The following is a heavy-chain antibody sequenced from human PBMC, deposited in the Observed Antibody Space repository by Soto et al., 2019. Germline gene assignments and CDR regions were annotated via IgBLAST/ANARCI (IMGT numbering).Heavy chain of an antibody. D-gene: IGHD5-18*01. CDR3: ARNGAYSMDS. CDR2: IVHTGST. V-gene: IGHV4-4*02. Sequence: QVQLQESGPGLVEPSETLSLNCAVSGGSVSSGNWWSWVRQPPGKGLEWIGEIVHTGSTTYNPSLMSRVTISVDKSRNQLSLKLSSVTATDTAIYYCARNGAYSMDSWGQGTLVAVSS. CDR1: GGSVSSGNW. J-gene: IGHJ4*02.